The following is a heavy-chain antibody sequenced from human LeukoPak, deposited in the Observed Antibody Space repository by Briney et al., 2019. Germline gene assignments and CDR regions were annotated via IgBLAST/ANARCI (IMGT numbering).Heavy chain of an antibody. CDR2: ISYIGST. D-gene: IGHD4-17*01. J-gene: IGHJ3*02. CDR3: ARDLVTVTKGFDI. Sequence: SETLSLTCAVSDDSFSSHYWTWIRQPPGKGLEWIGYISYIGSTNYNPSLKGRVTISIDTSKNQFSLKLSSVTAADTAVYYCARDLVTVTKGFDIWGQGTMVSVSS. CDR1: DDSFSSHY. V-gene: IGHV4-59*11.